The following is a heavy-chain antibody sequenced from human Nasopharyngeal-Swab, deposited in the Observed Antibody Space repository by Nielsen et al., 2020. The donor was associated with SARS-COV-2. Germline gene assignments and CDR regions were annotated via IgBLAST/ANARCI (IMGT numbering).Heavy chain of an antibody. D-gene: IGHD3-16*01. CDR1: GFTFSIYS. CDR3: AKVGGGVDY. J-gene: IGHJ4*02. CDR2: ISFGGVTT. Sequence: GESLKISCAASGFTFSIYSMNWVRQAPGKGLEWVSGISFGGVTTYYADSVKGRFTISRDNSKNTLYLQMNRLRAEDTAVYYCAKVGGGVDYWGQGTLVTVSS. V-gene: IGHV3-23*01.